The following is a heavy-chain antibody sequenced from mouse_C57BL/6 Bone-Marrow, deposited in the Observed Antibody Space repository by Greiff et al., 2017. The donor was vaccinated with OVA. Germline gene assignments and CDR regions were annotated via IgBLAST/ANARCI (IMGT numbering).Heavy chain of an antibody. CDR2: IDPENGDT. V-gene: IGHV14-4*01. CDR1: GFTITDDY. CDR3: TSYGNLDY. Sequence: VQLRQSGAELVRPGASVKLSCTASGFTITDDYMHWVKQRPEQGLEWIGWIDPENGDTEYASKFQGKATITADTSANTAYLQLSSLTSEDTAVEYCTSYGNLDYWGQGTTLTVAS. D-gene: IGHD2-1*01. J-gene: IGHJ2*01.